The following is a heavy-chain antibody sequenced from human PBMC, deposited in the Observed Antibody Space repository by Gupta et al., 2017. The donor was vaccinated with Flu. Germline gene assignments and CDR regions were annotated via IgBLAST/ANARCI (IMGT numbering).Heavy chain of an antibody. D-gene: IGHD2-2*01. Sequence: QVQLVESGGGVVQPGRSLRLSCAASGFTFSSYGMHWVRQAPGKGLEWVAVIWYDGSNKYYADSVKGRFTISRDNSKNTLYLQMNSLRAEDTAVYYCARDCPSVSGLVRPPCYAFDYWGQGTLVTVSS. CDR3: ARDCPSVSGLVRPPCYAFDY. J-gene: IGHJ4*02. V-gene: IGHV3-33*01. CDR2: IWYDGSNK. CDR1: GFTFSSYG.